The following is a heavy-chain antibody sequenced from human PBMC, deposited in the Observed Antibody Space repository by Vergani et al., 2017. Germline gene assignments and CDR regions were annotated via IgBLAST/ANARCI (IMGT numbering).Heavy chain of an antibody. CDR1: GGSISSYY. D-gene: IGHD3-16*02. Sequence: QVQLPESGPGLVKPSETLSLTCTVSGGSISSYYWSWIRQPPGKGLEWIGYIYYSGSTNYNPSLKSRVTMSVDTSKNQFSLKLSSVTAADTAVYYCAREDDYVWGSYRREINYFDYWGQGTLVTVSS. CDR2: IYYSGST. V-gene: IGHV4-59*12. CDR3: AREDDYVWGSYRREINYFDY. J-gene: IGHJ4*02.